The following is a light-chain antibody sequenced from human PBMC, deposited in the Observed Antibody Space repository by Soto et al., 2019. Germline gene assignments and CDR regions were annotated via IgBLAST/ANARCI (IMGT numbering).Light chain of an antibody. CDR2: DVS. CDR1: SSDVGAYNS. Sequence: QSALTQPASVSGSPGQSITISCTGTSSDVGAYNSVAWYQHNPGKAPKLMIYDVSNRPSGVSSRFSGSKPANTASLSISGRQADDEADYYCSSYTSSSPLVFGTGTKVTVL. J-gene: IGLJ1*01. CDR3: SSYTSSSPLV. V-gene: IGLV2-14*01.